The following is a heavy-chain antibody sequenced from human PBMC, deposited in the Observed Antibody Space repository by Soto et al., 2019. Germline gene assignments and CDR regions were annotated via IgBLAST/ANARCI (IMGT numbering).Heavy chain of an antibody. D-gene: IGHD4-17*01. V-gene: IGHV1-69*13. J-gene: IGHJ6*02. CDR3: ARCTTLTTDDYCYVMYS. CDR1: GGTFSSYA. Sequence: SVKVSCKASGGTFSSYAISWVRQAPGQGLEWMGGIIPIFGTANYAQKFQGRVTITADESTSTAYMELRSLRSEDTAVYYCARCTTLTTDDYCYVMYSPGRGTTVTVS. CDR2: IIPIFGTA.